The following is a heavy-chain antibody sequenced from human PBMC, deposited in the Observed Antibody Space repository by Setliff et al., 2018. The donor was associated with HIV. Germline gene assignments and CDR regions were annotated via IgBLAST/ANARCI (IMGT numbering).Heavy chain of an antibody. Sequence: GGSLRLSCAASGFTFNRSWMHWVRQAPGKGLVWVSRINSDGSSISYADSVKGRFTISRDNAKNTLYLQMNSLRPEDTAVYFCATYSNTYHAADNWGQGTLVTVS. V-gene: IGHV3-74*01. D-gene: IGHD1-26*01. CDR1: GFTFNRSW. J-gene: IGHJ4*02. CDR2: INSDGSSI. CDR3: ATYSNTYHAADN.